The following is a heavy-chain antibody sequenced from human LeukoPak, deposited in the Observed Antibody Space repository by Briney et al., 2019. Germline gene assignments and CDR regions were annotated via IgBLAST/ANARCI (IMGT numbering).Heavy chain of an antibody. Sequence: GGSLRLSCAASGFTFNTYGMSWVRQAPGKGLEWVSAISGSGGSTYYADSVKGRFTISRDNSKNTLYLQMNSLRAEDTAVYYCATEVVVVAASRPGSDYWGQGTLVTVSS. J-gene: IGHJ4*02. D-gene: IGHD2-15*01. CDR2: ISGSGGST. V-gene: IGHV3-23*01. CDR1: GFTFNTYG. CDR3: ATEVVVVAASRPGSDY.